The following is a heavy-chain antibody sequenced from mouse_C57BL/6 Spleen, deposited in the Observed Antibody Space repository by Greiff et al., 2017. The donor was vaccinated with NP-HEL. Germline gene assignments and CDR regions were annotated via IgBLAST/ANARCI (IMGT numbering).Heavy chain of an antibody. CDR2: IYPRSGNT. CDR1: GYTFTSYG. CDR3: ARRDGNYWFAY. J-gene: IGHJ3*01. V-gene: IGHV1-81*01. D-gene: IGHD2-1*01. Sequence: QVQLKESGAELARPGASVKLSCKASGYTFTSYGISWVKQRTGQGLEWIGEIYPRSGNTYYNEKFKGKATLTADKSSSTAYMELRSLTSEDSAVYFCARRDGNYWFAYWGQGTLVTVSA.